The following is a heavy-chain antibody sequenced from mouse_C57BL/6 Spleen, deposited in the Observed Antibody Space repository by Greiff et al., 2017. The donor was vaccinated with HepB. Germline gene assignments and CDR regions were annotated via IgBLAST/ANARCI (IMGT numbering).Heavy chain of an antibody. V-gene: IGHV1-59*01. D-gene: IGHD1-1*01. J-gene: IGHJ2*01. Sequence: QVQLQQPGAELVRPGTSVKLSCKASGYTFTSYWMHWVKQRPGQGLEWIGVIDPSDSYTNYNQKFKGKATLTVDTSSSTAYMQLSSLTSEDSAVYYCARDYYSSSPDYWGQGTTLTVSS. CDR2: IDPSDSYT. CDR1: GYTFTSYW. CDR3: ARDYYSSSPDY.